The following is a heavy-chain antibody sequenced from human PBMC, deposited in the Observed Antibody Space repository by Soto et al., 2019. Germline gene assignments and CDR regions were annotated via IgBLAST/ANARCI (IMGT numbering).Heavy chain of an antibody. CDR3: ASLPAAGTWPDYYYCGMDV. CDR2: IIPIFGTA. D-gene: IGHD6-13*01. J-gene: IGHJ6*02. V-gene: IGHV1-69*13. CDR1: GGTFSSYA. Sequence: SVKVSCKASGGTFSSYAISWVRQAPGQGLEWMGGIIPIFGTANYAQKLQGRVTITADESTSTAYMELSSLRSEDTAVYYCASLPAAGTWPDYYYCGMDVWVHGTTVTVSS.